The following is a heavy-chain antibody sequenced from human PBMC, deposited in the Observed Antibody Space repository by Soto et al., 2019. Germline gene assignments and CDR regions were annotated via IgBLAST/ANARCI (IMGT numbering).Heavy chain of an antibody. CDR2: ISYDGSNK. Sequence: QVQLVESGGGVVQPGRSLRLSCAASGFTFSSYAMHWVRQAPGKGLEWVAVISYDGSNKYYADSVKGRFTISRDNSKNTRYLQRTSRRAEDRAVYYCARDRKSSGWYGGYCFAPGGRGTLSTVSS. D-gene: IGHD6-19*01. CDR3: ARDRKSSGWYGGYCFAP. J-gene: IGHJ5*02. V-gene: IGHV3-30-3*01. CDR1: GFTFSSYA.